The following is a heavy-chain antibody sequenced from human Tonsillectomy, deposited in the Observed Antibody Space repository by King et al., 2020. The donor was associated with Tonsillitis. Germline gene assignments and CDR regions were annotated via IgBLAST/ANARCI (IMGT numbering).Heavy chain of an antibody. CDR1: GFTFDDYA. CDR3: VKDDQVGQAGYYYMDV. D-gene: IGHD3-10*01. CDR2: ISGDGGKT. Sequence: GQLVQSGGGVVQPGGSLRLSCATSGFTFDDYAMHWVRQAPGKGLEWVSLISGDGGKTFYTDSVKGRFTISRDNSKNSLYLQMNSLGTEDTALYYCVKDDQVGQAGYYYMDVWGKGTTVTVSS. V-gene: IGHV3-43*02. J-gene: IGHJ6*03.